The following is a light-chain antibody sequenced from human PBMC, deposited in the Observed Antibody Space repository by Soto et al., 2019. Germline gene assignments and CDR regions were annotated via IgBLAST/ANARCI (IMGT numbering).Light chain of an antibody. Sequence: DIQMTQSPSSLSASVGDRVTITCRASQSISSYLNWYQQKPGKAPNLLIYAASSLQSGVPSRFSGSGSGTDFTLTISSLQPEDFATYYCQQSYSTPRTFGQRTKLEIK. CDR3: QQSYSTPRT. V-gene: IGKV1-39*01. CDR2: AAS. CDR1: QSISSY. J-gene: IGKJ2*01.